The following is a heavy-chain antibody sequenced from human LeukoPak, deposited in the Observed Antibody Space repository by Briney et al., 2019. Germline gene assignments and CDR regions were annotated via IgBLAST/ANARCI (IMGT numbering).Heavy chain of an antibody. CDR2: IRDASTI. Sequence: GGTLRLSCAASGFTFSVYSMNWVRQAPGKELEWVGYIRDASTIYYAESVKGRFTISRDNAKNSLYLQMNSLRDDDTAVYYCARLVGRNTLVDYWGQGTLVIVSS. J-gene: IGHJ4*02. CDR3: ARLVGRNTLVDY. CDR1: GFTFSVYS. D-gene: IGHD2-8*02. V-gene: IGHV3-48*02.